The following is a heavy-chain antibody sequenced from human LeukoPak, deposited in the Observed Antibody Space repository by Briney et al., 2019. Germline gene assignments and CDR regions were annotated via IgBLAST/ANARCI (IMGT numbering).Heavy chain of an antibody. J-gene: IGHJ4*02. Sequence: ASVKVSCKASGYTFTSYDINWVRPATGQGLEWMGWMNPNSGNTGYAQKFQGRVTMTRNTSISTAYMELSSLRSEDTAVYYCARMRGVLRYFDWLLNEFDYWGQGTLVTVSS. CDR2: MNPNSGNT. D-gene: IGHD3-9*01. V-gene: IGHV1-8*01. CDR3: ARMRGVLRYFDWLLNEFDY. CDR1: GYTFTSYD.